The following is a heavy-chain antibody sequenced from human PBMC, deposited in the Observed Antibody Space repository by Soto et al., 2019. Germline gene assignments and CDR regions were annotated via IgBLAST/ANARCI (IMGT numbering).Heavy chain of an antibody. J-gene: IGHJ3*02. V-gene: IGHV3-7*01. CDR3: ARTKGAVAFDI. Sequence: GSLRLSCAASEFSFSTDWMSWVRQAPGKGLEWVATIKEDGDKRYYVDSVEGRFTISRDNAENSLYLQINSLTAEDTAVYYCARTKGAVAFDIWGQGTMVTVSS. CDR1: EFSFSTDW. D-gene: IGHD3-16*01. CDR2: IKEDGDKR.